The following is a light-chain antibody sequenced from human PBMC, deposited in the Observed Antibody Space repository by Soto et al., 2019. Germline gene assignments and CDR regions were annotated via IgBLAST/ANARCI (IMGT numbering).Light chain of an antibody. V-gene: IGLV2-8*01. CDR2: EVN. Sequence: QSALTQPPSASGSPGQSVAISCTGTSSEVGGYNYVSWYQQHPGKAPKLLIYEVNKRPSGVPDRFSGSRSGNTASLTVSCIQAAGEADYYCSSYAGSSNVFGTGTKLTVL. J-gene: IGLJ1*01. CDR3: SSYAGSSNV. CDR1: SSEVGGYNY.